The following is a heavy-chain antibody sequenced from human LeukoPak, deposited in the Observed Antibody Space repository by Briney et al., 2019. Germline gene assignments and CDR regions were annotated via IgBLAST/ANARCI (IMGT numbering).Heavy chain of an antibody. CDR1: GFTFSTYW. Sequence: PGGSLRLSCEASGFTFSTYWMSWVRQAPGKGLEWVANIKQDGSQTYHADSVKGRFTISRDNAKNSLYLQMNSLRAEDTAVYYCAGQYYGSGSYYNYWGQGTLVTVSS. V-gene: IGHV3-7*01. CDR2: IKQDGSQT. CDR3: AGQYYGSGSYYNY. J-gene: IGHJ4*02. D-gene: IGHD3-10*01.